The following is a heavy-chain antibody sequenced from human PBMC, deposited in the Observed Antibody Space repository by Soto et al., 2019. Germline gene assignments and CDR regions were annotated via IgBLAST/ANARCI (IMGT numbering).Heavy chain of an antibody. CDR2: INAANGNP. Sequence: ASVKVSCKASGYTFTRNIIHWVRQAPGQRLEWMGWINAANGNPKYSQKLQGRVTITRDTSATTAYMELSSLRSEDTAVYYCARGASVVVVLSLFDDWGEGTLVTVCS. CDR3: ARGASVVVVLSLFDD. V-gene: IGHV1-3*01. CDR1: GYTFTRNI. J-gene: IGHJ4*02. D-gene: IGHD3-22*01.